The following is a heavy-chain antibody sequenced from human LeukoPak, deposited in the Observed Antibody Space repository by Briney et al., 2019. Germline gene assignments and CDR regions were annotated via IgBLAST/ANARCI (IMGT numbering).Heavy chain of an antibody. Sequence: SVKVSCKASGGTFSSYTISWVRQAPGQGLEWMGRIIPILGIANYAQKFQGRVTITADKSTSTAYMELSSLRSEDTAVYYCARDPTTVVTNFDYWAREPWSPSPQ. CDR1: GGTFSSYT. J-gene: IGHJ4*02. V-gene: IGHV1-69*04. CDR2: IIPILGIA. CDR3: ARDPTTVVTNFDY. D-gene: IGHD4-23*01.